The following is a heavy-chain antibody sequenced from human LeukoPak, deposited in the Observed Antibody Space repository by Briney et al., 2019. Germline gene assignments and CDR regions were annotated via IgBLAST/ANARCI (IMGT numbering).Heavy chain of an antibody. CDR2: IYHSGST. CDR1: GGSISSSNW. D-gene: IGHD6-13*01. Sequence: PSETLSLTCAVSGGSISSSNWWSWVRQPPGKGLEWIGEIYHSGSTNYNPSLKSRVTISVDTSKNQFSLKLSSVTAADTAVYYCARGPRIAAAGTSWFDPWGQGTLVTVSS. J-gene: IGHJ5*02. CDR3: ARGPRIAAAGTSWFDP. V-gene: IGHV4-4*02.